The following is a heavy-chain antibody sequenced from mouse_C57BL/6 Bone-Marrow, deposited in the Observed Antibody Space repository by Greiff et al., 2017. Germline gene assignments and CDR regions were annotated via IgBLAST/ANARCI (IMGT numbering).Heavy chain of an antibody. D-gene: IGHD2-2*01. Sequence: EVMLVESGGGLVQPGESLKLSCESNEYEFPSHDMSWVRKTPEKRLELVAAINRDGGSPYYPDTMERRFIISRDNTKKTLYLQMSSLRSEDTALYYGARHYGYDVGYYAKDYWGQGTSVTVAS. V-gene: IGHV5-2*01. CDR3: ARHYGYDVGYYAKDY. CDR1: EYEFPSHD. CDR2: INRDGGSP. J-gene: IGHJ4*01.